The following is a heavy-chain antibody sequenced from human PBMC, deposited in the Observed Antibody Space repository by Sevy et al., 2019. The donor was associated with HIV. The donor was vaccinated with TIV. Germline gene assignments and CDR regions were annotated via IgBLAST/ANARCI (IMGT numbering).Heavy chain of an antibody. CDR2: ISSDGVST. CDR3: VKDPDYNFWRGDYGIDV. J-gene: IGHJ6*02. D-gene: IGHD3-3*01. V-gene: IGHV3-64D*06. Sequence: GGSLRLSCSGSGFSFSNSAMNWVRQTPGKGLECVSAISSDGVSTYYTDSVRGRFTISRDNTKNTLYLQMSSLRVEDTAVYYCVKDPDYNFWRGDYGIDVWGQGTTVTVSS. CDR1: GFSFSNSA.